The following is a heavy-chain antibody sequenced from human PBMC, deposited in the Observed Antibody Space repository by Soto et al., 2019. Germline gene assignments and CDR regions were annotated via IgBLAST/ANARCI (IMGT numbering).Heavy chain of an antibody. Sequence: GGSLRLSCAASGFTLSRYGMHWVRQAPGKGLEWVAAISYDGSNKHYVDSVKGRFTISRDNSKSTLYLQMNSLRAEDTAVYYCAKASRYYGSGSYYTSDPWGQGTLVTVSS. D-gene: IGHD3-10*01. CDR1: GFTLSRYG. J-gene: IGHJ5*02. V-gene: IGHV3-30*18. CDR3: AKASRYYGSGSYYTSDP. CDR2: ISYDGSNK.